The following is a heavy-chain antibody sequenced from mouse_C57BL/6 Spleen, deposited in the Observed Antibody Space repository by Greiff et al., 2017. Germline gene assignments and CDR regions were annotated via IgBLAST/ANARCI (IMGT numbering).Heavy chain of an antibody. V-gene: IGHV5-6*01. CDR3: ARHPLYDGYYGAY. CDR1: GFTFSSYG. D-gene: IGHD2-3*01. CDR2: ISSGGSYT. Sequence: EVMLVESGGDLVKPGGSLKLSCAASGFTFSSYGMSWVRQTPDKRLEWVATISSGGSYTYYPDSVKGRFTITRDNAKNTLYLQMSSLKSEDTAMYYCARHPLYDGYYGAYWRQGTLVTVSA. J-gene: IGHJ3*01.